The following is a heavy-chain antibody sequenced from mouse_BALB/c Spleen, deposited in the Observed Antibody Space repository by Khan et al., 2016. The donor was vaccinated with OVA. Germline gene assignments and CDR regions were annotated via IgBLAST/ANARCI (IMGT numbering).Heavy chain of an antibody. D-gene: IGHD3-2*01. CDR2: INPSNDYT. V-gene: IGHV1-4*01. CDR1: GYTFTTYT. CDR3: ARSGQLGLRGGFTY. J-gene: IGHJ3*01. Sequence: VQLLESGAELARPGASVKMSCKTSGYTFTTYTLHWVKQRPGRSLEWIGHINPSNDYTNYNQKFKDKSTLTADKSSSTAYMQLSSLTSEDSAVYYCARSGQLGLRGGFTYWGQGTLVTVSA.